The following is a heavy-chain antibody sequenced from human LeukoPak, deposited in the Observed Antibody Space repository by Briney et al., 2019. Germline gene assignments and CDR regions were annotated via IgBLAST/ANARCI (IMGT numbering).Heavy chain of an antibody. V-gene: IGHV1-2*02. CDR1: GYTFTGYY. J-gene: IGHJ6*03. Sequence: ASVKVSCKASGYTFTGYYMHWVRQAPGQGLEWMGWINPNSGGTNYAQKFQGRVTMTRDTSISTAYMELSRLRSDDTAVYYCARRSSSYYYYMDVWSKGTTVTVSS. CDR2: INPNSGGT. CDR3: ARRSSSYYYYMDV.